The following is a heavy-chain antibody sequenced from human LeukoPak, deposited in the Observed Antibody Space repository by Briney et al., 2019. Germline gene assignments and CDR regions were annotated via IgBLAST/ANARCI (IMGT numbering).Heavy chain of an antibody. CDR2: ISPYNGNT. V-gene: IGHV1-18*01. CDR3: ARGNCRSTECYTDDAFDI. D-gene: IGHD2-2*02. J-gene: IGHJ3*02. CDR1: GYTFTSYG. Sequence: ASVKVSCKASGYTFTSYGISWVRQAPGQGLEWMGWISPYNGNTNYAQTIQDRVTMTTDTSTSTGYIELRGLRSDDTAVYYCARGNCRSTECYTDDAFDIWGQGTMVTVSS.